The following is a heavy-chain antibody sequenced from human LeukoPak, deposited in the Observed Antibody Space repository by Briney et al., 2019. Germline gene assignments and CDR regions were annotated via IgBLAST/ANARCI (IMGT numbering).Heavy chain of an antibody. Sequence: SVKVSCKASGGTFSSYAISWVRQAPGQGLEWMGGIIPIFGTPNYAQKFQGRVTITTDESTSTAYMELSSLRSEDTAVYYCASSSECGGDCYSVSQIDYWGQGTLVTVSS. D-gene: IGHD2-21*02. CDR2: IIPIFGTP. J-gene: IGHJ4*02. CDR3: ASSSECGGDCYSVSQIDY. CDR1: GGTFSSYA. V-gene: IGHV1-69*05.